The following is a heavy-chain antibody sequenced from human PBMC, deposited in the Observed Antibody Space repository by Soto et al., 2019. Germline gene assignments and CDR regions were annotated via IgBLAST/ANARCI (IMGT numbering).Heavy chain of an antibody. CDR3: AKDLSWEGAATISYYFDY. CDR2: ISGSGGST. D-gene: IGHD2-15*01. CDR1: GFTFSSYA. V-gene: IGHV3-23*01. J-gene: IGHJ4*02. Sequence: GGSLRLSCAASGFTFSSYAMSWVHQAPGKGLEWVSAISGSGGSTYYADSVKGRFTISRDNSKNTLYLQMNSLRAEDTAVYYCAKDLSWEGAATISYYFDYWGQGTLVTVSS.